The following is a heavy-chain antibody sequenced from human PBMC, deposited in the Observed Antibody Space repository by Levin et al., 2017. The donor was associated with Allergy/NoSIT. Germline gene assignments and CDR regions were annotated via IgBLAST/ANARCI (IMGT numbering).Heavy chain of an antibody. CDR2: IKQDGSEN. CDR3: ARDGQNFDGHFS. Sequence: ESLKISCLASGFNFNVYYMSWLRQAPGKGLEWVANIKQDGSENYYLDSVRGRFTISRDNAKNSVYLQMNSLRGEDTGVYYCARDGQNFDGHFSWGQGTLVTVSS. J-gene: IGHJ5*02. D-gene: IGHD3-3*02. CDR1: GFNFNVYY. V-gene: IGHV3-7*01.